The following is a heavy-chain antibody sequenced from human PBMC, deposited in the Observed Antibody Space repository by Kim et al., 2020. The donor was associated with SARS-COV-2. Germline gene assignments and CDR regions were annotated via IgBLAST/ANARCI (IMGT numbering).Heavy chain of an antibody. CDR3: ASHQPQTYYDFWSGYYTGWYFDL. D-gene: IGHD3-3*01. Sequence: SETLSLTCTVSGGSISSYYWSWIRQPPGKGLEWIGYIYYSGSTNYNPSLKSRVTISVDTSKNQFSLKLSSVTAADTAVYYCASHQPQTYYDFWSGYYTGWYFDLWGRGTLVTVSS. CDR1: GGSISSYY. CDR2: IYYSGST. J-gene: IGHJ2*01. V-gene: IGHV4-59*08.